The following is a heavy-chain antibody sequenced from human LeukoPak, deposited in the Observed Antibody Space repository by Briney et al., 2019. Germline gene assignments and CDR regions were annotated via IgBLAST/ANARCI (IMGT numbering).Heavy chain of an antibody. CDR1: GDSVSSNSAA. CDR2: TYYRSKWYN. CDR3: ARAPVVVVAATLYYYYGMDV. V-gene: IGHV6-1*01. D-gene: IGHD2-15*01. J-gene: IGHJ6*02. Sequence: SQTLSLTCAISGDSVSSNSAAWNWIRQSPSRGLEWLGRTYYRSKWYNDYAVSVKSRITISPDTSKNQFSLQLNSVTPEDTAVYYCARAPVVVVAATLYYYYGMDVWGQGTTVTVSS.